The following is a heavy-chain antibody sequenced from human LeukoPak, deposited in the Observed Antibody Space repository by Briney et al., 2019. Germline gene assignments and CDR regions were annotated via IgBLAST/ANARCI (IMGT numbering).Heavy chain of an antibody. D-gene: IGHD2-21*01. CDR3: ARVRVIYGMDV. J-gene: IGHJ6*02. CDR2: INAGNGNT. V-gene: IGHV1-3*01. Sequence: ASVTVSCTASGYTFTSYAMHWVRQAPGQRLEWMGWINAGNGNTKYSQKFQGRVTITRDTSASTAYMELSSLRSEDTAVYYCARVRVIYGMDVWGQGTTVTVSS. CDR1: GYTFTSYA.